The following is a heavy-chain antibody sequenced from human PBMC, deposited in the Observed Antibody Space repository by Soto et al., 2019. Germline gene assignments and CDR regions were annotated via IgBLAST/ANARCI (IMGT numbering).Heavy chain of an antibody. CDR1: GVTFSSYW. V-gene: IGHV3-7*01. CDR3: ARDVGFDYVK. J-gene: IGHJ4*02. D-gene: IGHD3-16*01. Sequence: QRLSCAVSGVTFSSYWMSWVRQAPGKGLEWVASIKQDGSEKYYVDSVKGRFTISRDNAENSLYLQMSSLSAEDTAVYFCARDVGFDYVKWGQGPLVTVSP. CDR2: IKQDGSEK.